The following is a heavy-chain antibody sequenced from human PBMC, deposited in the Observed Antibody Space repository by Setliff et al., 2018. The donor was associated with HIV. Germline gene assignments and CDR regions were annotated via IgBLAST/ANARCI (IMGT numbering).Heavy chain of an antibody. CDR2: IQSKIDGGTT. J-gene: IGHJ4*02. Sequence: PGGSLRLSCAASAFTFSNAWMNWVRQAPGKGLEWVGRIQSKIDGGTTDYAAPVKGRFTISRDDSKNMLYLQMNSLKTEDTAVYYCTTIQKLTTPVDYWGQGTLVTVSS. D-gene: IGHD4-17*01. CDR1: AFTFSNAW. CDR3: TTIQKLTTPVDY. V-gene: IGHV3-15*07.